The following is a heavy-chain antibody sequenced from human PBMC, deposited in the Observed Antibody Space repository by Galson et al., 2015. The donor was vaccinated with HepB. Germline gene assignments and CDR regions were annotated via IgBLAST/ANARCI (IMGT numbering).Heavy chain of an antibody. CDR3: ARVGSVTNVYAFDI. J-gene: IGHJ3*02. D-gene: IGHD3-10*01. V-gene: IGHV4-31*03. CDR2: IYYSGST. CDR1: GGSISSGGYY. Sequence: SLTCTVSGGSISSGGYYWSWIRQHPGKGLEWIGYIYYSGSTYYNPSLKSRVTISVDTSKNQFSLKLSSVTAADTAVYYCARVGSVTNVYAFDIWGQGTMVTVSS.